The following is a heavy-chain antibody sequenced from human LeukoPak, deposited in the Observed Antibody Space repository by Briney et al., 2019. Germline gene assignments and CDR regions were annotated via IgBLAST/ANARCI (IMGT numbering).Heavy chain of an antibody. D-gene: IGHD3-3*01. V-gene: IGHV4-59*01. CDR2: IYYSGST. Sequence: SETLSLTCTVSGGSISRYYWSWIRQPPGKGLEWVGYIYYSGSTTYNPPLRSRVTILVDTSRNQFSLKLSSVTAPDTAVYYCARSNYDSRGSTSDFWGQGTLVTVSS. J-gene: IGHJ4*02. CDR1: GGSISRYY. CDR3: ARSNYDSRGSTSDF.